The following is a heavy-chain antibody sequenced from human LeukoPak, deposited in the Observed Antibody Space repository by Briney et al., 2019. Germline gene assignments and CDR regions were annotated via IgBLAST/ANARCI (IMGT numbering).Heavy chain of an antibody. Sequence: ASVKVSCKASGYTFTGYYMHWVRQAPGQGLEWMGWINPNRGGTNYAQKFQGRVTMTRDTSISTAYMQLSRLRSDDTAVYYCARDRFRPSTIFGVVIQPFDYWGQGTLVTVSS. V-gene: IGHV1-2*02. J-gene: IGHJ4*02. CDR3: ARDRFRPSTIFGVVIQPFDY. CDR1: GYTFTGYY. CDR2: INPNRGGT. D-gene: IGHD3-3*01.